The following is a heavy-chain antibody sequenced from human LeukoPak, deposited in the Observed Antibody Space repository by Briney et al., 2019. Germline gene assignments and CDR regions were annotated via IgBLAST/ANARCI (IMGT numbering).Heavy chain of an antibody. V-gene: IGHV4-4*07. CDR1: GGSISNYY. J-gene: IGHJ4*02. Sequence: SSETLSLTCTVSGGSISNYYWSWLRQPAGKGLEWNGRIYTSGTTHYNPSLKSRVTMSVDTSKNQFSLNLSSVTAADTAVYYCARFSSIAAAFDYWGLGTLVTVSS. D-gene: IGHD6-13*01. CDR3: ARFSSIAAAFDY. CDR2: IYTSGTT.